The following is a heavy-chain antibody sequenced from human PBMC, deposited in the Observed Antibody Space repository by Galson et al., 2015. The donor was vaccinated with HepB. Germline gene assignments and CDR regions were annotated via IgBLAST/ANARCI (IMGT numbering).Heavy chain of an antibody. D-gene: IGHD3-22*01. CDR1: GFTFSSYA. CDR2: ISGSGGST. Sequence: SLRLSCAASGFTFSSYAMSWVRQAPGKGLEWVSAISGSGGSTYYADSVKGRFTISRDNSKNTLYLQMNSLRAEDTAVYYCAGRDYYDSSGYGYWGQGTLVTVSS. J-gene: IGHJ4*02. CDR3: AGRDYYDSSGYGY. V-gene: IGHV3-23*01.